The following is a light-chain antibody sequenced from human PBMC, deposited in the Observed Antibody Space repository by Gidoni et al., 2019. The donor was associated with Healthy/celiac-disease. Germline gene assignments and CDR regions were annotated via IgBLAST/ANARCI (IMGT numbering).Light chain of an antibody. CDR3: QQRSNWPWT. J-gene: IGKJ1*01. V-gene: IGKV3-11*01. Sequence: EIVLTQSPATLSLSPGERATRSCRASQRVSSYLAWYQQKPGQAPRLLIYDASNRATGIPARFSGSGSGTDFTLTISSLEPEDFAVYYCQQRSNWPWTFGQGTKVEIK. CDR1: QRVSSY. CDR2: DAS.